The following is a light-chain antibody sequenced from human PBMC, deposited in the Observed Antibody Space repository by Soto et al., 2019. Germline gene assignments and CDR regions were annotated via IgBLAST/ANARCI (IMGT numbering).Light chain of an antibody. V-gene: IGKV3-15*01. CDR3: QQRGSWPPT. CDR2: GAS. J-gene: IGKJ1*01. Sequence: EIVMTQSPVTLSVSPGERATLSCRASQSISNNLAWYQQKPGQAPRLLIYGASTRATGIPARFSGSGSGTEFTLTISSLESEDFAVYYCQQRGSWPPTFGQGTNVEI. CDR1: QSISNN.